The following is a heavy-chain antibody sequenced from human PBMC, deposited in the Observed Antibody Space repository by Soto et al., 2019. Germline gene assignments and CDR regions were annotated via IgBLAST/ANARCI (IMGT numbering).Heavy chain of an antibody. CDR1: GFTFSSFA. J-gene: IGHJ3*02. Sequence: GGSLRLSCAASGFTFSSFAMRWVRQAPGKGLEWVAVISYDGSNKYYADSVKGRFTISRDNSKNTLYLQMNSLRAEDTAVYYCASLMFNYYDSSGYYGNDAFDIWGQGTMVTVSS. D-gene: IGHD3-22*01. CDR3: ASLMFNYYDSSGYYGNDAFDI. CDR2: ISYDGSNK. V-gene: IGHV3-30-3*01.